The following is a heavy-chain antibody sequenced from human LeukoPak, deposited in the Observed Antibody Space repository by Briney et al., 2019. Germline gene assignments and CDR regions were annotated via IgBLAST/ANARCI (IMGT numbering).Heavy chain of an antibody. CDR1: GDSFSSHY. Sequence: SETLSLTCTVSGDSFSSHYWSWIRQPPGKGLEWIGDISYSGSTNYNPSLKSRVTISVDTSKNQFSLKLSSVTAADTAVYYCARDLITVTKGFDIWGQGTMVSVSS. D-gene: IGHD4-17*01. CDR2: ISYSGST. J-gene: IGHJ3*02. CDR3: ARDLITVTKGFDI. V-gene: IGHV4-59*11.